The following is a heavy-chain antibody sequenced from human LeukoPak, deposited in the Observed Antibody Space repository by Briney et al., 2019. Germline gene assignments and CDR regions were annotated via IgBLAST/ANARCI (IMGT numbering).Heavy chain of an antibody. Sequence: PGGSLRLSCAASGITFSSYAMSWVRQAPGKGLEWVSAISGSGGSTYYADSVKGRFTISRDNSKNTLYLQMNSLRAEDTAVYYCAKFLPTHIVVANYYFDYWGQGTLVTVSS. J-gene: IGHJ4*02. D-gene: IGHD2-21*01. CDR1: GITFSSYA. V-gene: IGHV3-23*01. CDR3: AKFLPTHIVVANYYFDY. CDR2: ISGSGGST.